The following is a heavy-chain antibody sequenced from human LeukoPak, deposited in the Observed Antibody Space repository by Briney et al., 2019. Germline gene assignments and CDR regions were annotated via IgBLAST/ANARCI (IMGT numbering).Heavy chain of an antibody. CDR1: GYTFTSYY. Sequence: GASVKVSCKASGYTFTSYYMHWVRQAPGQGLEWMGIINPSGGSTGYAQKFQGRVTMTRDTSTSTVYMELSSLRSEDTAVYYCARVQGEYCTNGVCSAAGYFDYWGQGTLVTVSS. V-gene: IGHV1-46*01. D-gene: IGHD2-8*01. J-gene: IGHJ4*02. CDR3: ARVQGEYCTNGVCSAAGYFDY. CDR2: INPSGGST.